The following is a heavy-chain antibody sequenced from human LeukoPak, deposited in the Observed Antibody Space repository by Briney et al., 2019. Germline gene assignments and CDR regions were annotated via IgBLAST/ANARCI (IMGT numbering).Heavy chain of an antibody. J-gene: IGHJ4*02. D-gene: IGHD2-2*01. Sequence: PGRSLRLSCAASGFTFSSYDMHWVRQAPGKGLEWVAVIWHDGSNKYFADSVKGRFTISRDNSKNTLFLQMNTLRAEDTALYYCARDYAHSYGQFDYWGQGTLVTVSS. V-gene: IGHV3-33*01. CDR3: ARDYAHSYGQFDY. CDR1: GFTFSSYD. CDR2: IWHDGSNK.